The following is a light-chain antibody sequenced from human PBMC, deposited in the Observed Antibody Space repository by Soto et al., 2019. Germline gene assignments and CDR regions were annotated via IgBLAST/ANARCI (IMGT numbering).Light chain of an antibody. V-gene: IGKV3-20*01. Sequence: EIVLTQSPGTLSLSPGERATLSCRASQSVSRNYLVWYQQKPGQAPRLLIYGASGRATGIPDRFSGSGSGTDFTLTISRLEPEDFAVYYCQQYARPPFAFGQGTKVDIK. CDR3: QQYARPPFA. CDR1: QSVSRNY. J-gene: IGKJ2*01. CDR2: GAS.